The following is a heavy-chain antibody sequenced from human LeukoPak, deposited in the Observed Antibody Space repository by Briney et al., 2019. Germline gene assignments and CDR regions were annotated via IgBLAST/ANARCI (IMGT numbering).Heavy chain of an antibody. CDR3: ARGGGYRLDY. Sequence: GGSLRLSCAASGFTFRGYGMHWVRQTPGKGLEWVSAIETDGSATTYADSVEGRFSISRDNAKNILYLQKNSLRVEDTAVYYCARGGGYRLDYWGQGTSVTVSS. CDR2: IETDGSAT. CDR1: GFTFRGYG. V-gene: IGHV3-74*01. J-gene: IGHJ4*02. D-gene: IGHD6-25*01.